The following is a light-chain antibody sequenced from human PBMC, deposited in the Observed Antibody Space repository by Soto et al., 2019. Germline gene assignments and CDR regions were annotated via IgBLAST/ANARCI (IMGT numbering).Light chain of an antibody. CDR3: SSYTTTSTWV. Sequence: QSALTQPASVSGSPGQSITISCTGTITDVGSSNYVSWYKQHPGKAPKLMIYDVSNRPSGVSNRFSGSKSGNTASLTISGLQAEDEADYYCSSYTTTSTWVFGEGTKLTVL. J-gene: IGLJ2*01. V-gene: IGLV2-14*01. CDR2: DVS. CDR1: ITDVGSSNY.